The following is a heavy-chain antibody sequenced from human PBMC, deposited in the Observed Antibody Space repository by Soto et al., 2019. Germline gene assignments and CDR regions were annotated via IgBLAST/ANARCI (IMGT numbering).Heavy chain of an antibody. Sequence: EVQLVESGGGLVQPGRSLRLSCAASGFTFDDYAMHWVRQAPGKGLEWVSGISWNSGSIGYADSVKGRFTISRDNAKNSLYLQMNSLRAEDTALYYCAKDTHHCSSTSCQGSWGQGTLVTVSS. V-gene: IGHV3-9*01. J-gene: IGHJ5*02. D-gene: IGHD2-2*01. CDR1: GFTFDDYA. CDR2: ISWNSGSI. CDR3: AKDTHHCSSTSCQGS.